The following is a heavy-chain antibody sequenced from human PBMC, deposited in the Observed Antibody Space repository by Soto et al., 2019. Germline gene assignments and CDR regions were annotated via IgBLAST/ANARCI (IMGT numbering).Heavy chain of an antibody. J-gene: IGHJ6*02. CDR2: ISNDGSIK. D-gene: IGHD1-1*01. Sequence: HPGGSLRLSCAASGFTFRTFAMHWVRQAPGKGLEWVAVISNDGSIKYFLDSVKGRFTISRDNSNNTLSLQMDSLRAEDTAVYYCARDKKPFNWSPPILKSYYYGMDVWGQGTTVTVSS. CDR1: GFTFRTFA. V-gene: IGHV3-30-3*01. CDR3: ARDKKPFNWSPPILKSYYYGMDV.